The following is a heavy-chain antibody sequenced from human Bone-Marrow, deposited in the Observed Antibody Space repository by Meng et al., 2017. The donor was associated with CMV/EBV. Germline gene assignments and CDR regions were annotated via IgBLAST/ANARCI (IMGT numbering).Heavy chain of an antibody. CDR1: GYAFNTYS. J-gene: IGHJ5*02. CDR2: IYPSDSDT. D-gene: IGHD1-26*01. Sequence: GSGYAFNTYSIAWVRQMPGKGLEWMGIIYPSDSDTRYSPSFQGQVTISVDKSISTAYLQWSSLKASDAAMYYCARPMGSGRTAWFEPWGQGTLVTVS. V-gene: IGHV5-51*01. CDR3: ARPMGSGRTAWFEP.